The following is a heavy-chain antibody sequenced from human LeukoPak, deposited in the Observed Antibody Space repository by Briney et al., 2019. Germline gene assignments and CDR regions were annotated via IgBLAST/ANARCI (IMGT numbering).Heavy chain of an antibody. Sequence: GGSLRLSCAASGFTFSNAWMSWVRQAPGKGLEWVGRIKSKTDGGTTDYAAPVKGRFTISRDDSKNTLYLQMNSLRTEDTAVYYCTTDLVEQQLASSVYYYGMDVWGQGTTVTVSS. CDR2: IKSKTDGGTT. D-gene: IGHD6-13*01. V-gene: IGHV3-15*01. J-gene: IGHJ6*02. CDR3: TTDLVEQQLASSVYYYGMDV. CDR1: GFTFSNAW.